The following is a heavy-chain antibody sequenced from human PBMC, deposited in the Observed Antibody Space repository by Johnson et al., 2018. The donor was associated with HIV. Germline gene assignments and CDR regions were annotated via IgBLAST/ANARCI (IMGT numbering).Heavy chain of an antibody. CDR3: ARLMAARTLDDAFDL. V-gene: IGHV3-66*01. J-gene: IGHJ3*01. Sequence: VQLVVSGGGLVQPGGSLRLSCEASGISVIKNYMSWVRQAPGKGLAWVSLIYSGDNTKYEDSVKGQFTIPRDNSKNTLNVQMHSLRVEDTSLYYCARLMAARTLDDAFDLWGQGTMVTVSS. CDR2: IYSGDNT. D-gene: IGHD6-13*01. CDR1: GISVIKNY.